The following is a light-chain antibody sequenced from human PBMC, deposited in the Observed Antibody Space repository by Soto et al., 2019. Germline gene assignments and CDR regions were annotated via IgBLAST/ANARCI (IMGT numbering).Light chain of an antibody. J-gene: IGKJ1*01. Sequence: DIQMTQSPSSLSASVGDTVTITCRASQDIKNYLAWFQQKPGKPPRLLIYAASSLQSGVPSRFSGSGSGTDFTLTISSLQPEDFATYSCQQSYNSPQTFGQGTKVDIK. CDR2: AAS. CDR3: QQSYNSPQT. V-gene: IGKV1-39*01. CDR1: QDIKNY.